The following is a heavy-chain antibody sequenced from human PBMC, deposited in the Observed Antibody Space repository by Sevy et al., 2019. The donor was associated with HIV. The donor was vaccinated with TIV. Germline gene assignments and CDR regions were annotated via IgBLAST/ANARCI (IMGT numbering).Heavy chain of an antibody. D-gene: IGHD3-10*01. Sequence: GGSLRLSCAASGFTVSSNYMSWVRQAPGKGLEWVSVIYSGGSTYYADSVKGRFTISRDNSKNTLYLQMNSLRAEDTAVYYWARSPGGFVELPFDYWGQGTLVTVSS. V-gene: IGHV3-53*01. J-gene: IGHJ4*02. CDR3: ARSPGGFVELPFDY. CDR2: IYSGGST. CDR1: GFTVSSNY.